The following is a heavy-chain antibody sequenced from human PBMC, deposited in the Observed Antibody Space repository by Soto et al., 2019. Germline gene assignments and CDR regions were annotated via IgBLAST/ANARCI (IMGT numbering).Heavy chain of an antibody. D-gene: IGHD2-21*01. CDR2: IYSGGST. V-gene: IGHV3-53*04. CDR3: AVALDTDYFHY. J-gene: IGHJ4*02. Sequence: GVPLRLLYAALGFTVSNNYMSWVRQAPGKGLEWVSVIYSGGSTYYADSVTGRFTISRHNSKNTLYLQINSLRAEASAVYYCAVALDTDYFHYCPEGTLVTVS. CDR1: GFTVSNNY.